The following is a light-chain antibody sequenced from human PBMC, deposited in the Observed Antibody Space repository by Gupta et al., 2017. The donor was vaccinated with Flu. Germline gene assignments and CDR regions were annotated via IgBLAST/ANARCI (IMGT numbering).Light chain of an antibody. CDR2: DAS. Sequence: VLTQSPATQSLSPGERATLSCRASQNIRSYLAWYQQKPGQAPRLLIYDASNRATGIPAMFSGSGSGTEFTLTISSLEPEEFAVYYCQQRSSFPITFGRGTKVDIK. V-gene: IGKV3-11*01. CDR3: QQRSSFPIT. CDR1: QNIRSY. J-gene: IGKJ4*01.